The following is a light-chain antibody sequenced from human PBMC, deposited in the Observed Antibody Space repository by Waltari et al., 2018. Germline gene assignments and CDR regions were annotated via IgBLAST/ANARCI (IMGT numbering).Light chain of an antibody. CDR3: GSYTASDTWV. V-gene: IGLV2-14*01. Sequence: QSALTQPASVSGSPGQSIPISCTGTINDVGAYDFFSWYQHHPDKAPKLIIYDVSARPSGVSNRFSGSRSANTASLAISGLQADDEAHYYCGSYTASDTWVFGGGTQVTVL. CDR2: DVS. J-gene: IGLJ3*02. CDR1: INDVGAYDF.